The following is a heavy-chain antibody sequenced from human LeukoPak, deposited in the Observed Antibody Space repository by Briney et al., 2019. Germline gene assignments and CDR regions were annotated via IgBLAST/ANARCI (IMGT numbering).Heavy chain of an antibody. D-gene: IGHD5-12*01. Sequence: PGGSLRLSCAASEFTFSDYYMSWIRQAPGKGLEWVSYISSSSSYTNYADSVKGRFTISRDNAKNSLYLQMNSLRAEDTAVYYCARAQTLYSGYDSNWFDPWGQGTLVTVSS. V-gene: IGHV3-11*06. J-gene: IGHJ5*02. CDR1: EFTFSDYY. CDR3: ARAQTLYSGYDSNWFDP. CDR2: ISSSSSYT.